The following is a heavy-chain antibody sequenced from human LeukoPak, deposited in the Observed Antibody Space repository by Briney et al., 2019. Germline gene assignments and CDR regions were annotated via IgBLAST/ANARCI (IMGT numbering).Heavy chain of an antibody. CDR3: ARGKPGIAVNDH. CDR1: GYTFTSYD. Sequence: ASVKVSCKASGYTFTSYDINWVRQATGQGLEWMGWMNPNSGNTGYAQKLQGRVIMTTNTSISTAYLELSSLRSEDTAVYYCARGKPGIAVNDHWGQGTLVTVSS. D-gene: IGHD6-19*01. V-gene: IGHV1-8*01. CDR2: MNPNSGNT. J-gene: IGHJ4*02.